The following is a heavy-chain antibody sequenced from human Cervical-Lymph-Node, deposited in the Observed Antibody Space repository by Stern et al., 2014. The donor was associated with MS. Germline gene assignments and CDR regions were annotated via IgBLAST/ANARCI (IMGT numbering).Heavy chain of an antibody. CDR3: ARGARYSDSSGYYFYFDY. V-gene: IGHV4-31*01. CDR2: IYYTGSA. CDR1: GGSINSGGYY. J-gene: IGHJ4*02. Sequence: QLQLQESGPGLVKPSQTLPLTCTVSGGSINSGGYYWSWLRQYPGKGLEWIGYIYYTGSASYDPSLKSPLRMQIDQANNQFSLNLNSVTAADTAVYYCARGARYSDSSGYYFYFDYWGQGTLVTVSS. D-gene: IGHD3-22*01.